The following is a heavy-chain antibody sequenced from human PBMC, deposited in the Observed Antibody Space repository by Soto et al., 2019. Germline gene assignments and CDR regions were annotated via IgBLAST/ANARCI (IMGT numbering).Heavy chain of an antibody. CDR3: ARGGYSYGKGFYYYYGMDV. CDR2: INHSGST. D-gene: IGHD5-18*01. V-gene: IGHV4-34*01. CDR1: GGSFSGYY. Sequence: PSETLSLTCAVYGGSFSGYYWSWIRQPPGKGLEWIGEINHSGSTNYNPSLKSRVTISVDTSKNQFSLKLSSVTAADTAVYYCARGGYSYGKGFYYYYGMDVWGQGTTVTVS. J-gene: IGHJ6*02.